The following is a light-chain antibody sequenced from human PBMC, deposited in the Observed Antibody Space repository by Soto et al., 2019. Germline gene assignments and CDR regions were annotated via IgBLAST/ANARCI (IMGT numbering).Light chain of an antibody. CDR3: QQYGSSSWT. CDR1: QSVSSSY. J-gene: IGKJ1*01. V-gene: IGKV3-20*01. Sequence: EIVLTQSPGTLSLSPGERATLSCRASQSVSSSYLAWYQQKPGQPPRLVMYPTSSRAAGIPARFSGSGSGTDFTLTISRLEPEDFAMYYCQQYGSSSWTFGQRTKVDI. CDR2: PTS.